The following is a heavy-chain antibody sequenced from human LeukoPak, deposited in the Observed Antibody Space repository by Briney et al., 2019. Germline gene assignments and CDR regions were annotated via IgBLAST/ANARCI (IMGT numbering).Heavy chain of an antibody. Sequence: ASVKVSCKAPGYSFNNHGITWVRQAPGQGLEWMGWISAYDGHTNYAQKLQDRVTMTTDTSTSTVYMELKSLRSDDTAVCYCARDTPDGDYSLGYWGQGTLVTVSS. CDR3: ARDTPDGDYSLGY. V-gene: IGHV1-18*01. CDR1: GYSFNNHG. CDR2: ISAYDGHT. D-gene: IGHD4-17*01. J-gene: IGHJ4*02.